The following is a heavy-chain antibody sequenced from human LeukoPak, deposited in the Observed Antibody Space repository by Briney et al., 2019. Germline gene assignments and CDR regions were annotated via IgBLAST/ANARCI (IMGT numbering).Heavy chain of an antibody. J-gene: IGHJ6*04. CDR2: ISWNSGSI. D-gene: IGHD3-16*01. CDR1: GFTFDDYA. V-gene: IGHV3-9*01. CDR3: VRESGVWVGPGIGRPLDV. Sequence: GGSLRLSCAASGFTFDDYAMHWVRQAPGKGLEWVSGISWNSGSIGYADSVKGRFTISRDNAENSLYLQMNSLRAEDTAVYYCVRESGVWVGPGIGRPLDVWGKGTAVTVSS.